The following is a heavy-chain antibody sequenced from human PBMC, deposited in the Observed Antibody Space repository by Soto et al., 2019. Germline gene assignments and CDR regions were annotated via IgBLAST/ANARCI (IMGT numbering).Heavy chain of an antibody. CDR1: GYTFSDHD. D-gene: IGHD1-1*01. V-gene: IGHV1-8*01. J-gene: IGHJ4*02. CDR2: MNPNSGDT. CDR3: ARVGGNWNDDYFDY. Sequence: QVQLVQSGAEVKKPGASVKVSCKASGYTFSDHDIHWVRQATGQGPEWLGWMNPNSGDTGYAQNFQGRVTMTRDNSIRTAYMELSSLRSEDTAVYYCARVGGNWNDDYFDYWGQGTLVTVSS.